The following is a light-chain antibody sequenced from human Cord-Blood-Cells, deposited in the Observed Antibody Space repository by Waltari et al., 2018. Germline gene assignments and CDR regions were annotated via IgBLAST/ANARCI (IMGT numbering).Light chain of an antibody. J-gene: IGLJ1*01. CDR1: SSDVGGYNY. Sequence: QSALTQPASVSGSPGQSITISCTGTSSDVGGYNYVPWYQQHPGKAPKLMIYDVSNRPSGVSNRFSGSKSGNTASLTISGIQAEDEADYYCSSYTSSSTLYVFGTGTKVTVL. CDR2: DVS. CDR3: SSYTSSSTLYV. V-gene: IGLV2-14*01.